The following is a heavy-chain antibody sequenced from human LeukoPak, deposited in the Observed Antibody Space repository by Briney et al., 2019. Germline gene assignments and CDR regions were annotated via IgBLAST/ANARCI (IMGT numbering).Heavy chain of an antibody. D-gene: IGHD2-21*02. CDR2: INHSGST. CDR3: AREVVTAAFEY. Sequence: SETLSLTCTVSGYSISSGYYWGWVRQPPGKGLEWIGEINHSGSTNYNPSLKSRVTISVDTSKNQFSLKLSSVTAADTAVYYCAREVVTAAFEYWGQGALVTVSS. J-gene: IGHJ4*02. CDR1: GYSISSGYY. V-gene: IGHV4-38-2*02.